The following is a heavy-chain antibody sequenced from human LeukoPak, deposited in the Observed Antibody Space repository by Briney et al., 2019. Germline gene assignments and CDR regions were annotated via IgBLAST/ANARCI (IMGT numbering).Heavy chain of an antibody. D-gene: IGHD2-2*01. J-gene: IGHJ4*02. V-gene: IGHV3-7*01. CDR1: GFTFSSYW. CDR2: INQDGSEK. CDR3: TRVLGYCSSTSCLYGGVFDY. Sequence: PGGSLRLSCAPSGFTFSSYWMSWVRQAPGRGLEWVANINQDGSEKYYVDSVKGRFTISRDNAKNSRNLQIRSLRAEDTAVYYCTRVLGYCSSTSCLYGGVFDYWGQGTLVTVSS.